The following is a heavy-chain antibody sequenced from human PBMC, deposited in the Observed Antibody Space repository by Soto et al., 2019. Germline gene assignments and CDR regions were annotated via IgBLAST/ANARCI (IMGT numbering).Heavy chain of an antibody. D-gene: IGHD2-2*01. V-gene: IGHV1-69*13. J-gene: IGHJ6*02. Sequence: ASVKVSCKASGGTFSSYAISWVRQAPGQGLEWMGGIIPIFGTANYAQKFQGRVTITADESTSTAYMELSSLRSEDTAVYYCARVVPAAKRHYYYYGMDVWGQGTTVTVSS. CDR2: IIPIFGTA. CDR3: ARVVPAAKRHYYYYGMDV. CDR1: GGTFSSYA.